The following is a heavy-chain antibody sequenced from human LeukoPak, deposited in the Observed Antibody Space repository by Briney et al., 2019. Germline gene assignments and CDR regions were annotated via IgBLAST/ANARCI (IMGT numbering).Heavy chain of an antibody. CDR2: ISGSGGST. J-gene: IGHJ4*02. Sequence: GGSLRLSCAASGFTFSTYAMSWVRQAPGKGLEWVSAISGSGGSTYYADSVKGRLTISRDNSKNTLYLQMNSLRAEDTAVYYCAKAMESTITDLDYWGQGTLVTVSS. V-gene: IGHV3-23*01. CDR1: GFTFSTYA. D-gene: IGHD1-14*01. CDR3: AKAMESTITDLDY.